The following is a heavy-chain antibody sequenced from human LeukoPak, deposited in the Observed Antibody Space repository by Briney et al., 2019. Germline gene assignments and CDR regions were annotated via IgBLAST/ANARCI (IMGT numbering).Heavy chain of an antibody. Sequence: PGGSLRLSCAASGFTFSSYAMHWVRQAPGKGLEWVAVISYDGSNKYYADSVKGRFTISRDNSKNTLYLQMNSLRAEDTAVYYCARESVGRITMIVNLVRGAFDIWGQEAMDSVSS. CDR2: ISYDGSNK. CDR3: ARESVGRITMIVNLVRGAFDI. V-gene: IGHV3-30*04. J-gene: IGHJ3*02. CDR1: GFTFSSYA. D-gene: IGHD3-22*01.